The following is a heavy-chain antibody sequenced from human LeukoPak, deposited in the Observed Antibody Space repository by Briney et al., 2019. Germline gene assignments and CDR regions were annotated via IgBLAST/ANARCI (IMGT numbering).Heavy chain of an antibody. CDR1: GFTFSRYT. CDR2: ISLDRVTT. CDR3: AIDLIDGLPDYLDY. D-gene: IGHD2-21*01. Sequence: GRSLTLSCVASGFTFSRYTMHWVRQTPGKGLEWVAVISLDRVTTFYADSVKGRFTISRDNSKNTLYLRMNTLRADDTAIYYCAIDLIDGLPDYLDYWGQGTLVTVSS. J-gene: IGHJ4*02. V-gene: IGHV3-30-3*01.